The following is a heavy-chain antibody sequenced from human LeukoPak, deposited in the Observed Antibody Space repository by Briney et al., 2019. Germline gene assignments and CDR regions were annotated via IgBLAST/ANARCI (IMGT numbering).Heavy chain of an antibody. Sequence: PGGSLRLSCSASGFTFSSCAMHWVRQAPGKGLESVSAISSNGGTTYYADSVKGRFTISRDNSKSTLYLQMSSLRAEDTAVYYCKPFKVTGGTLEEGWGQGTLVTVSS. CDR1: GFTFSSCA. V-gene: IGHV3-64D*06. CDR2: ISSNGGTT. D-gene: IGHD3-16*01. CDR3: KPFKVTGGTLEEG. J-gene: IGHJ4*02.